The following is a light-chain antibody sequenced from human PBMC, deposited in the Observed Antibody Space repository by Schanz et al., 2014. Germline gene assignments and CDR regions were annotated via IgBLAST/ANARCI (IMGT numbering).Light chain of an antibody. V-gene: IGLV2-14*01. CDR1: SSDVGGYNY. CDR3: ETWDDSLSARF. Sequence: QSALTQPASVSGSPGQSITISCTGTSSDVGGYNYVSWYQQHPGKAPKLMIYDVSNRPSGVPDRFSGSKSGTSASLVISGLRSEDEADYYCETWDDSLSARFFGTGTKLTVL. J-gene: IGLJ1*01. CDR2: DVS.